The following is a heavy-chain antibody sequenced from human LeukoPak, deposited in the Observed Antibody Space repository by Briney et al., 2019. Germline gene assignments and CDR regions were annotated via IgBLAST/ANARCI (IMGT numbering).Heavy chain of an antibody. CDR3: ARAKPKNMVRGLIMRRESRYYFDY. CDR2: IKQDGSDK. D-gene: IGHD3-10*01. J-gene: IGHJ4*02. V-gene: IGHV3-7*03. Sequence: GGSLRLSCAASGFTFSSHWMSWVRHTPGKGLEWVANIKQDGSDKYYGDSVKGRFTISRDNAQNSLYLQMNSLRAEDTAVYYCARAKPKNMVRGLIMRRESRYYFDYWGQGTLVTVSS. CDR1: GFTFSSHW.